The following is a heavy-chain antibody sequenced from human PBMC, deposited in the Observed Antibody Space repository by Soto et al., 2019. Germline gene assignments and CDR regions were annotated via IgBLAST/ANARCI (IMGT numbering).Heavy chain of an antibody. V-gene: IGHV3-33*01. CDR2: IWYDGSNK. CDR3: ARDREVAGLDY. J-gene: IGHJ4*02. D-gene: IGHD6-19*01. Sequence: QVQLVESGGGVVQPGRSLRLSCAASGFTFSSYGMHWVRQAPGKGLEWVAVIWYDGSNKYYADSVKGRFTISRDNSKNTLYLQINSVRAEDTAVYYCARDREVAGLDYWGQGTLVTVSS. CDR1: GFTFSSYG.